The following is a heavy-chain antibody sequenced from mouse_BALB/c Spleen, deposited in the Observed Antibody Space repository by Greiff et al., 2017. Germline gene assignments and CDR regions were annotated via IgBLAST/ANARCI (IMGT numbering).Heavy chain of an antibody. CDR3: ARTTARATWFAY. CDR1: GFTFSSFG. D-gene: IGHD3-2*01. CDR2: ISSGSSTI. V-gene: IGHV5-17*02. Sequence: EVQRVESGGGLVQPGGSRKLSCAASGFTFSSFGMHWVRQVPEKGLEWVAYISSGSSTIYYADTVKGRFTISRDNPKNTLFLQMTSLRSEDTAMYYCARTTARATWFAYWGQGTLVTVSA. J-gene: IGHJ3*01.